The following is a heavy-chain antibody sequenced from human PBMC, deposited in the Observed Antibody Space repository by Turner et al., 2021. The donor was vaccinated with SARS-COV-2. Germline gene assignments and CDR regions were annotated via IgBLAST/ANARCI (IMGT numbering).Heavy chain of an antibody. Sequence: EVQLLESGGGLVQPGGSLRLSCAASGFTFSSYAMSWVRPAPGKGLEWVSVIYSGGSTYYADSVKGRFTISRDNSKNTLYLQMNSLRAEDTAVYYCARDLMEVGGMDVWGQGTTVTVSS. D-gene: IGHD3-3*01. V-gene: IGHV3-23*03. CDR1: GFTFSSYA. CDR2: IYSGGST. J-gene: IGHJ6*02. CDR3: ARDLMEVGGMDV.